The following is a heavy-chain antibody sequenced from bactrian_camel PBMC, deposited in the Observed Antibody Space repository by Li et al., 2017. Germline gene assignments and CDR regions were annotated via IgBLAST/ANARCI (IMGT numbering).Heavy chain of an antibody. CDR2: IYHGGGTT. Sequence: HVQLVESGGGSVSAGGSLRLSCTASEFTYSRTWLGWFRQGPGKEREGVAAIYHGGGTTAYADSVKGRFTVSHVNANNTLHLQMNSLKPEDTAVYYCAADLGWCGSAPLQREFRNWGQGTQVTVS. J-gene: IGHJ4*01. D-gene: IGHD6*01. CDR1: EFTYSRTW. CDR3: AADLGWCGSAPLQREFRN. V-gene: IGHV3S1*01.